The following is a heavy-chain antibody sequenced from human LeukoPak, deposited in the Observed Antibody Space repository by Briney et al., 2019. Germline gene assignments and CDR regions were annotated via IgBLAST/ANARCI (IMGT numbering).Heavy chain of an antibody. V-gene: IGHV3-20*04. CDR1: GFTFDDYG. CDR3: ARVYYYDSSGYYYSGGVFDY. J-gene: IGHJ4*02. D-gene: IGHD3-22*01. Sequence: GGSLRLSCAASGFTFDDYGMSWVRQAPGKGLEWVSGINWNGGSTGYADSVKGRFTISRDNAKNSLYLQMNSLRAEDTALYYCARVYYYDSSGYYYSGGVFDYWGQGTLVTDSS. CDR2: INWNGGST.